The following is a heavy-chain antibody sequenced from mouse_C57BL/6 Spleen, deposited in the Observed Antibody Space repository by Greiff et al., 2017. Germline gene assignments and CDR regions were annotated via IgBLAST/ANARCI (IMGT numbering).Heavy chain of an antibody. CDR2: INPNNGGT. Sequence: EVQLQQSGPELVKPGASVKISCKASGYTFTDYYMNWVKQSHGKSLEWIGDINPNNGGTSYNQKFKGKATLTVDKSSSTAYMELRSLTSEDSAVYYCARHYGGTYYAMDYWGQGTSVTVSS. CDR1: GYTFTDYY. J-gene: IGHJ4*01. D-gene: IGHD1-1*01. V-gene: IGHV1-26*01. CDR3: ARHYGGTYYAMDY.